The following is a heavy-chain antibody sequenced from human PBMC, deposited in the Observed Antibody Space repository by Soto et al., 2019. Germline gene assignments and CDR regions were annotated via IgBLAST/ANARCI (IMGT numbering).Heavy chain of an antibody. Sequence: EVQLLESGGGLVQPGGSLRLSCAASGFTFSSYTMSWVRQAPGKGLEWVSGISGSGGTTYNADSVKGRFTISRDNSKNTLYLQMSSLRVEDTAVYYCAKPGHYSNWDLDYWGQGALVTVSS. V-gene: IGHV3-23*01. CDR2: ISGSGGTT. CDR3: AKPGHYSNWDLDY. D-gene: IGHD1-1*01. CDR1: GFTFSSYT. J-gene: IGHJ4*02.